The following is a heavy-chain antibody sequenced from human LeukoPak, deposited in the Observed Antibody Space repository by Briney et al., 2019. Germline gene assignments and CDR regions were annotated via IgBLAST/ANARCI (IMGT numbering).Heavy chain of an antibody. J-gene: IGHJ3*02. CDR1: GFTFSSYG. Sequence: GGSLRLSCAASGFTFSSYGMNWVRQAPGKGLDYVAYISDSSAIIYYGDSVKGRFTISRDNSKNTLYLQMNSLRAEDTAVYYCARDIDGVRDNAFDIWGQGTMVTVSS. D-gene: IGHD3-10*01. CDR3: ARDIDGVRDNAFDI. V-gene: IGHV3-48*01. CDR2: ISDSSAII.